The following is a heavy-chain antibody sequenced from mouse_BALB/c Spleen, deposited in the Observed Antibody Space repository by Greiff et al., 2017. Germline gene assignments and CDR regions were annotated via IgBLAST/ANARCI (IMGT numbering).Heavy chain of an antibody. V-gene: IGHV5-12-2*01. D-gene: IGHD2-4*01. CDR1: GFTFSSYT. CDR3: ARHSCYYDYDEY. J-gene: IGHJ2*01. CDR2: ISNGGGST. Sequence: EVQVVESGGGLVQPGGSLKLSCAASGFTFSSYTMSWVRQTPEKRLEWVAYISNGGGSTYYPDTVKGRFTISRDNAKNTLYLQMSSLKSEDTAMYYCARHSCYYDYDEYWGQGTTLTVSS.